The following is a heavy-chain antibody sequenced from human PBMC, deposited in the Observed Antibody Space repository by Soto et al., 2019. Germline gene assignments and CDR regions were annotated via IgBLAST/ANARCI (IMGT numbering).Heavy chain of an antibody. J-gene: IGHJ4*02. CDR1: LFSITSFA. Sequence: QXGGSLRLSCVASLFSITSFAMSWVRQSPGKGLEWASAISASGVSTYADSVKGRFTISRDNSKNTLYLQMNSLRVEDTAVYYCAKVLSSGSYSGALEYWGQGALVTVSS. V-gene: IGHV3-23*01. CDR2: ISASGVST. CDR3: AKVLSSGSYSGALEY. D-gene: IGHD1-26*01.